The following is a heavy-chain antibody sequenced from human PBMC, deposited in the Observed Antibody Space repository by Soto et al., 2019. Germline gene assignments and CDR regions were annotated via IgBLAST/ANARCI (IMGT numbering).Heavy chain of an antibody. CDR1: GDSISRYS. CDR3: ARHGYTSGRTYFDY. J-gene: IGHJ4*02. CDR2: IYDRGST. V-gene: IGHV4-59*04. Sequence: SETLSLTCSVSGDSISRYSWNWIRQTPGKGLEWIGSIYDRGSTYSNPSLKSRLTTSLDTSKNQFSLNLPSVPPADTFVFYCARHGYTSGRTYFDYWGQETLVTVSS. D-gene: IGHD6-19*01.